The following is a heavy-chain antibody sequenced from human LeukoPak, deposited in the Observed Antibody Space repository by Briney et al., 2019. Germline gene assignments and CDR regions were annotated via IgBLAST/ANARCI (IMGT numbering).Heavy chain of an antibody. CDR3: ARAHCSGGSCYGD. CDR1: GFTFSSYW. J-gene: IGHJ4*02. V-gene: IGHV3-7*04. CDR2: IKQDGSEK. Sequence: GGSLRLSCAASGFTFSSYWMSWVRQAPGKGLEWVANIKQDGSEKYYVDSVKGRFTISRDNAKNSLYLQMNSLRAEDTAVYYCARAHCSGGSCYGDWGQGTLVIVSS. D-gene: IGHD2-15*01.